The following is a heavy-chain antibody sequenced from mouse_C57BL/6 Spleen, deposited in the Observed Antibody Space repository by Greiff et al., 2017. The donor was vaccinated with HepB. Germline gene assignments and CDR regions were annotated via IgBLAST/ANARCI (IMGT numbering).Heavy chain of an antibody. V-gene: IGHV1-18*01. CDR1: GYTFTDYN. CDR2: INPNNGGT. J-gene: IGHJ1*03. CDR3: ARSYYDYDEYFDV. Sequence: VQLQQSGPELVKPGASVKIPCKASGYTFTDYNMDWVKQSHGKSLEWIGDINPNNGGTIYNQKFKGKATLTVDKSSSTAYMELRSLTSEDTAVYYCARSYYDYDEYFDVWGTGTTVTVSS. D-gene: IGHD2-4*01.